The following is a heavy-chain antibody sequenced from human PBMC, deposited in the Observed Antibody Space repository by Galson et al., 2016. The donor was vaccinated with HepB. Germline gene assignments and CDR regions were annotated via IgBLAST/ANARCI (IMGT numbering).Heavy chain of an antibody. J-gene: IGHJ3*01. CDR2: IGGSGSYT. D-gene: IGHD3-10*01. CDR3: AKYSGSYGSGDYYNVDASDV. CDR1: TFTFSDYG. Sequence: SLRLSCAASTFTFSDYGMSWVRQAPGKGLEWVSGIGGSGSYTYYADSVKGRFTISRDNSKNTLYLQMNSLRAEDTAVFYCAKYSGSYGSGDYYNVDASDVWGQGTLVTVSS. V-gene: IGHV3-23*01.